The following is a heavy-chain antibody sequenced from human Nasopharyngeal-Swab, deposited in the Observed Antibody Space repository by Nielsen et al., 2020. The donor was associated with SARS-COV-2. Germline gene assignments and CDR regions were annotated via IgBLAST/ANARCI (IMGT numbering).Heavy chain of an antibody. D-gene: IGHD2-2*01. CDR2: ISSSSSYI. CDR3: ASSGTRALFDY. CDR1: GVTFSSYS. Sequence: GGSLRLSCAASGVTFSSYSMNWVRQAPGKGLEWISSISSSSSYIYYADSVKGRFTISRDNAKNSLYLQMNSLRAEDTAVYYCASSGTRALFDYWGQGTLVTVSS. V-gene: IGHV3-21*01. J-gene: IGHJ4*02.